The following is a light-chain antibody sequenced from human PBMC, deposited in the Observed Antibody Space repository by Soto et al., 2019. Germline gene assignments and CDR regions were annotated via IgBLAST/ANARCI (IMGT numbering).Light chain of an antibody. CDR3: QRYNSWWT. V-gene: IGKV1-5*03. J-gene: IGKJ2*02. CDR2: KAS. Sequence: DIQMTQSPSTLSASVGDRVTITCRASHSISSWLAWYQQKPGKAPKLLIYKASSLESGVPSRFSGSGSGTEFTLTISSLQPDDFATYYCQRYNSWWTFGQGTKLEIK. CDR1: HSISSW.